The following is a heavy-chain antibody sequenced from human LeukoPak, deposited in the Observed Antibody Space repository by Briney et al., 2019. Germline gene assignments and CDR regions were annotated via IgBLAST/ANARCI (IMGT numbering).Heavy chain of an antibody. V-gene: IGHV1-8*01. D-gene: IGHD6-13*01. CDR1: GYTFTSYD. CDR3: ARGRSSSWYPRLLWY. CDR2: MNPNSGNT. J-gene: IGHJ4*02. Sequence: ASVKVSCKTSGYTFTSYDINWVRQATGQGLEWMGWMNPNSGNTGYARKFQGRVTMTRNTSISTAYMELSSLRSEDTAVYYCARGRSSSWYPRLLWYRGQGTLVTVSS.